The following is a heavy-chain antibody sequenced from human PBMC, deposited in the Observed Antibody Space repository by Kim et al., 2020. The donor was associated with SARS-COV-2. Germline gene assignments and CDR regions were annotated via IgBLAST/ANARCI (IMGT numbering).Heavy chain of an antibody. V-gene: IGHV3-30-3*01. CDR1: GFTFSSYA. Sequence: GGSLRLSCAASGFTFSSYAMHWVRQAPGKGLEWVAVISYDGSNKYYADSVKGRFTISRDNSKNTLYLQMNSLRAEDTAVYYCARDSLTTVVTPGSEYFQHWGQGTLVTVSS. CDR3: ARDSLTTVVTPGSEYFQH. J-gene: IGHJ1*01. CDR2: ISYDGSNK. D-gene: IGHD4-17*01.